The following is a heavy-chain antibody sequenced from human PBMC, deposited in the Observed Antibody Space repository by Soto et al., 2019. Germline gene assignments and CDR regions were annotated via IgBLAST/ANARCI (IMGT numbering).Heavy chain of an antibody. Sequence: ASETLSLTCAVSGVSISSTNWWTWVRQAPGKGLEWIGEMWPSGGTTYNPSLQNRVTIPVDNSKNHLSLTLTSVTAADTAIYYCARCLHCSNGGRFDPWGQGALVTVSS. CDR1: GVSISSTNW. CDR2: MWPSGGT. D-gene: IGHD2-8*01. CDR3: ARCLHCSNGGRFDP. V-gene: IGHV4-4*02. J-gene: IGHJ5*02.